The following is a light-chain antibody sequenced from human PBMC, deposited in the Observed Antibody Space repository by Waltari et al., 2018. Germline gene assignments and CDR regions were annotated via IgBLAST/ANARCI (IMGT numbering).Light chain of an antibody. CDR3: WSYVGGNTYWV. CDR1: SSDVGGYNF. Sequence: QSALAQPRSMSGSPGQSVAISCTGTSSDVGGYNFVSWYQQHPDQAPKLIIYDVNKRPSGVPERFSGSKSGNTASLTISGLQAEDEAHYYCWSYVGGNTYWVFGGGTKLTVL. CDR2: DVN. V-gene: IGLV2-11*01. J-gene: IGLJ3*02.